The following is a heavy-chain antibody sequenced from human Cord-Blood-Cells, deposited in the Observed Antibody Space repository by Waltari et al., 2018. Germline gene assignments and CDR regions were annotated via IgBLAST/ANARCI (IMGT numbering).Heavy chain of an antibody. J-gene: IGHJ4*02. V-gene: IGHV3-23*01. CDR2: ISGRGGST. D-gene: IGHD1-26*01. CDR3: AKGDSGSYFDY. CDR1: GFTFSSYA. Sequence: EVQLLESGGGLVQPGGSLRLSCAASGFTFSSYAMSWVRQAPGKGLGGVSAISGRGGSTYYADSVKGRFTISRDNSKNTLYLQMNSLRAEDTAVYYCAKGDSGSYFDYWGQGTLVTVSS.